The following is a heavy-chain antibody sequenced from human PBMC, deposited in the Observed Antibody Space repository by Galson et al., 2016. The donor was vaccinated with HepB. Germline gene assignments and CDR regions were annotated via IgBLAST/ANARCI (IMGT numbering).Heavy chain of an antibody. CDR2: INSGGRT. V-gene: IGHV3-53*01. D-gene: IGHD3-16*01. Sequence: SLRLSCAVSGFIVGNNYMSWVRQAPGQGLEWVSIINSGGRTNYADSVKGRFTISRDNSANTLFLQMNRLRAEDTAVYYCARGGSGSYGALDIWGRGTMVIVSS. CDR1: GFIVGNNY. CDR3: ARGGSGSYGALDI. J-gene: IGHJ3*02.